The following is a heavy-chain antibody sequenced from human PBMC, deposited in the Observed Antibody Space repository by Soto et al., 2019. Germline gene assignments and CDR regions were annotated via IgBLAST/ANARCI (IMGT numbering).Heavy chain of an antibody. V-gene: IGHV4-31*03. CDR2: IYDSGST. Sequence: QVQLQESGPGLVNPSQTLSLTCSVSGYSMRIGGYYWSWIRQLPGKGLEWIGDIYDSGSTNYNQSGNSRVTTSVASTKNQFSLRLSSVTAADTAVYYCARGKGSGRARDWFDTWGQGTRVTVSS. J-gene: IGHJ5*02. CDR3: ARGKGSGRARDWFDT. CDR1: GYSMRIGGYY. D-gene: IGHD2-15*01.